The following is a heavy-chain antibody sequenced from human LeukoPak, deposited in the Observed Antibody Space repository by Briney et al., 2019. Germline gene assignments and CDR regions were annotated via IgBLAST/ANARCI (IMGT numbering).Heavy chain of an antibody. CDR1: GFTFTSST. V-gene: IGHV1-58*02. Sequence: ASVKVSCKASGFTFTSSTIQWVRQARGQRLEWIGWIVVGSGNTNYAQKFQERVIITRDMSTTTVYMELSSLRSEDTAVYYCAGTPWFGELTLDYWGQGTLVTVSS. D-gene: IGHD3-10*01. CDR2: IVVGSGNT. CDR3: AGTPWFGELTLDY. J-gene: IGHJ4*02.